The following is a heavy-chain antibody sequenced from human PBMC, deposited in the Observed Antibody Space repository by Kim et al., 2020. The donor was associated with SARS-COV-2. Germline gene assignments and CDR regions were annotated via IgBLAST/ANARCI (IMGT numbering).Heavy chain of an antibody. V-gene: IGHV3-11*04. Sequence: GGSLRLSCAASGFTFSDFYMTWIRQAPGKGLEWISFTGSSVSTIQSADSVKGRFTISRDNAKNSLYLQMNSLRVEDTAVYYCARGGGTYFDFWGQGTLVTVSS. CDR2: TGSSVSTI. D-gene: IGHD1-26*01. CDR3: ARGGGTYFDF. CDR1: GFTFSDFY. J-gene: IGHJ4*02.